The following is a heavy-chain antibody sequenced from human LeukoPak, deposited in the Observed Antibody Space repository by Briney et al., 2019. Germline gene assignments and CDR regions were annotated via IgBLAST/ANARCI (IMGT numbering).Heavy chain of an antibody. Sequence: GRALRLSCAAPGLSFNSCGMPWVRQAPGKGLQWVAVISSDVSNKYYADSVKGRFTISRDNSKNTLSLQMNSLRTEDTAVFYRAKGSGGSGSFYNHFDCWGQGTLVTVSS. V-gene: IGHV3-30*18. J-gene: IGHJ4*02. CDR2: ISSDVSNK. D-gene: IGHD3-10*01. CDR1: GLSFNSCG. CDR3: AKGSGGSGSFYNHFDC.